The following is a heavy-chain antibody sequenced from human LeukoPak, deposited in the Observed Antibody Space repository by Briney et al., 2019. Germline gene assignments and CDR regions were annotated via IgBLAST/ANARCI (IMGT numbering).Heavy chain of an antibody. CDR3: ARGGKTYYGSGTPFDY. V-gene: IGHV1-69*05. CDR1: GGTFSSYA. Sequence: RASVKVSCKASGGTFSSYAISWFRQAPGQGLEWMGRIIPIFGTANYAQKFQGRVTITTDESTSTAYMELSSLRSEDTAVYYCARGGKTYYGSGTPFDYWGQGTLVTVSS. D-gene: IGHD3-10*01. J-gene: IGHJ4*02. CDR2: IIPIFGTA.